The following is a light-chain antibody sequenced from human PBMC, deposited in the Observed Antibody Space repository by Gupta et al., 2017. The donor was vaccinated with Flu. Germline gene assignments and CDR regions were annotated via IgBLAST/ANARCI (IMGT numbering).Light chain of an antibody. Sequence: IACRSSQCRVNQDISTCLPWFQQRPGQAPRRLIYQVSSRDSGVPDRFSGSGSGTEFTLNISGVEAEDFGIYYCKQDTRCPWTFGQGTTVEIK. CDR2: QVS. CDR3: KQDTRCPWT. V-gene: IGKV2-30*01. CDR1: QCRVNQDISTC. J-gene: IGKJ1*01.